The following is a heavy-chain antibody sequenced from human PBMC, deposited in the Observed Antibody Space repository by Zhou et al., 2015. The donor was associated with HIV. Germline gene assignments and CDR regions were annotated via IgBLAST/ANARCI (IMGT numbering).Heavy chain of an antibody. Sequence: EVQLVESGGGLVQPGGSVRLSCVASGFALSSHWMHWVRQAPGKGLEWVSRINKDSTNINYADSVKGRFTISRDNAKNSLYLQMNSLRAEDTAVYYCARDGYNVYYYYYMDVWGKGTTVTVSS. CDR2: INKDSTNI. CDR3: ARDGYNVYYYYYMDV. D-gene: IGHD5-24*01. V-gene: IGHV3-74*01. CDR1: GFALSSHW. J-gene: IGHJ6*03.